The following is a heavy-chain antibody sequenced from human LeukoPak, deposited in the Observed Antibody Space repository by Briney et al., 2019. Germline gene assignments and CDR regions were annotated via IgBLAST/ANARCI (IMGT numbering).Heavy chain of an antibody. Sequence: GGSLRLSCAASGFTFSSSAMSWVCQPPGKGLEWVSAISGSGGSTYYADSVKGRFTISRDSSKNTLYLQLNSLRAEDTAVCYCAKGGVGANVYYWGQGTLVTVSS. D-gene: IGHD1-26*01. CDR3: AKGGVGANVYY. V-gene: IGHV3-23*01. CDR1: GFTFSSSA. CDR2: ISGSGGST. J-gene: IGHJ4*02.